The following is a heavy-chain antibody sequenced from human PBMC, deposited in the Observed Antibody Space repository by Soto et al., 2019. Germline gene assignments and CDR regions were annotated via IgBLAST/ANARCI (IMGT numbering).Heavy chain of an antibody. CDR2: INDNGAYT. D-gene: IGHD1-26*01. CDR3: ARAQRSGNYDY. V-gene: IGHV3-64*01. Sequence: VQLVESGGGLVQPGGSLRLSSAAYGFTFSNYDMHWVRQAPGKGLEYISAINDNGAYTYYANSVKGRFTISRDNSNNMLYLQMGSLRLDDMAVYYCARAQRSGNYDYWGQGTLVTVSS. J-gene: IGHJ4*02. CDR1: GFTFSNYD.